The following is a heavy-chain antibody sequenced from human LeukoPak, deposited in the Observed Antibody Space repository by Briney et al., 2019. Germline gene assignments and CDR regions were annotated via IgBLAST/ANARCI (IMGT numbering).Heavy chain of an antibody. D-gene: IGHD3-10*01. CDR1: GYTFTGYY. CDR3: ARPGSYYSNWFDP. CDR2: INPNSGGT. J-gene: IGHJ5*02. V-gene: IGHV1-2*02. Sequence: GASVKVSCKASGYTFTGYYMHWVRQAPGQGLEWMGWINPNSGGTNYAQKFQGRVTMTRDTSIRTAYMELSRLRSDDTAVYYCARPGSYYSNWFDPWGQGTLVTVSS.